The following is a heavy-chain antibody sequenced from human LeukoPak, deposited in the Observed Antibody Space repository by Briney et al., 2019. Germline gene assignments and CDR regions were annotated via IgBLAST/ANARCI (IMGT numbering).Heavy chain of an antibody. Sequence: GGSLRLSCAASGFTFSSYAMSWVRQAPGKGLEWVSAISGSGGSTYYADSVKGRFTISIDNSKNTLYLQMNSLRAEDTAVYYCAKRQGSSGYYHSIDYWGQGTLVTVSS. J-gene: IGHJ4*02. CDR1: GFTFSSYA. CDR2: ISGSGGST. V-gene: IGHV3-23*01. D-gene: IGHD3-22*01. CDR3: AKRQGSSGYYHSIDY.